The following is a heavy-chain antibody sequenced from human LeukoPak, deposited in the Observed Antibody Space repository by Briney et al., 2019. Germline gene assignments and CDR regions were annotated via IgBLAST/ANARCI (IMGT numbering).Heavy chain of an antibody. CDR1: GGSFSGYY. V-gene: IGHV4-34*01. CDR3: AREVVVVAATIEAFDI. J-gene: IGHJ3*02. Sequence: SETLSLTCAVYGGSFSGYYWSWIHQPPGKGLEWIGEINHSGSTNYNPSLKSRVTISVDTSKNQFSLKLSSVTAADTAVYYCAREVVVVAATIEAFDIWGQGTMVTVSS. D-gene: IGHD2-15*01. CDR2: INHSGST.